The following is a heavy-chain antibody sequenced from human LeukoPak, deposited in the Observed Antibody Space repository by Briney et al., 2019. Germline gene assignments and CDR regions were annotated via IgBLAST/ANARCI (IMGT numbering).Heavy chain of an antibody. Sequence: GGSLRLSCAASGFTFSSYAMSWVRQAPGKGLEWVSAISGSGGSTYYADSVKGRFTISRDNSKNTLYLQMNSLRAEDTAVYYCARAAYGNYLDYYYYMDVWGKGTTVTVSS. CDR3: ARAAYGNYLDYYYYMDV. J-gene: IGHJ6*03. CDR2: ISGSGGST. CDR1: GFTFSSYA. D-gene: IGHD4-11*01. V-gene: IGHV3-23*01.